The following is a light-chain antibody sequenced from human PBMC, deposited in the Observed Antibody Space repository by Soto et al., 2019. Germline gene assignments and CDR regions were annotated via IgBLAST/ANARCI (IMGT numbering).Light chain of an antibody. CDR3: QHYGSSLWT. V-gene: IGKV3-20*01. Sequence: EIVLTQSPGTLSLSPGERATLSCRASQSVSSSYLAWYQQKPGQAPRLLIYGASSRATGIPDRFSGSGSGTDFTLTISRREPEDFAVYYCQHYGSSLWTFGQGTKVDIK. CDR2: GAS. J-gene: IGKJ1*01. CDR1: QSVSSSY.